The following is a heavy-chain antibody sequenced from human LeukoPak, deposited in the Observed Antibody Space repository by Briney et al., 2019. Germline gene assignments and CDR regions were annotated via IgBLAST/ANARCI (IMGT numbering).Heavy chain of an antibody. D-gene: IGHD2-2*02. J-gene: IGHJ5*02. V-gene: IGHV4-39*07. Sequence: SETLSLTCTVSGGSISSSSYYWGWIRQPPGKGLEWIGSIYYSGSTYYNPSLKSRVTMSVDTSKNQFSLKLSSVTAADTAVYYCARVGCSSTSCYTGRGWNWFDPWGQGTLVTVSS. CDR3: ARVGCSSTSCYTGRGWNWFDP. CDR1: GGSISSSSYY. CDR2: IYYSGST.